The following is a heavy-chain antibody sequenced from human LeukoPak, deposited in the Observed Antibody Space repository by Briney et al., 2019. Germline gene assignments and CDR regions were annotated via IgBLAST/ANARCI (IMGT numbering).Heavy chain of an antibody. CDR1: GGSTSSGGYY. D-gene: IGHD2-2*02. CDR3: ARVEYCSSTSCYTHYYYYGMDV. Sequence: PSETLSLTCTVSGGSTSSGGYYWSWIRQHPGKGLEWIGYIYYSGSTYYNPSLKSRVTISVDTSKNQFSLKLSSVTAADTAVYYCARVEYCSSTSCYTHYYYYGMDVWGQGTTVTVSS. V-gene: IGHV4-31*03. J-gene: IGHJ6*02. CDR2: IYYSGST.